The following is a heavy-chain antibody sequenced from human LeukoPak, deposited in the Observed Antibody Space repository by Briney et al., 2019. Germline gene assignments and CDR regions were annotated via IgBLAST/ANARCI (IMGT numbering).Heavy chain of an antibody. V-gene: IGHV3-33*01. D-gene: IGHD6-19*01. Sequence: GGSLRLSCAASGFTFSSYGMHWVRQAPGKGLEWVAVIWYDGSNKYYADSVKGRFTISRDNSKNTLYLQMNSLRAEDTAVYYRARDGYSSGSDYWGQGILVTVSS. CDR1: GFTFSSYG. CDR2: IWYDGSNK. J-gene: IGHJ4*02. CDR3: ARDGYSSGSDY.